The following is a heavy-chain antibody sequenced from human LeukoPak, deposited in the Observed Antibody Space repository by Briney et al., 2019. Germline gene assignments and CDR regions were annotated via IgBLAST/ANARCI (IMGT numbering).Heavy chain of an antibody. D-gene: IGHD6-19*01. CDR1: GFTVSSNY. CDR3: ARAAYSTGDAFDI. Sequence: PGGSLRLSCAASGFTVSSNYMSWVRQAPGKGLEWVSVIYSGGSTYYADSVKGRFTISRDNSNNTLYLQMNSLSAEDTAVYYCARAAYSTGDAFDIWGQGTMVTVSS. J-gene: IGHJ3*02. V-gene: IGHV3-53*01. CDR2: IYSGGST.